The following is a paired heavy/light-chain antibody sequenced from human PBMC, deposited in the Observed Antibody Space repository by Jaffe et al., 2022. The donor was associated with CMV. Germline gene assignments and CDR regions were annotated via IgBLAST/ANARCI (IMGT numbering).Heavy chain of an antibody. J-gene: IGHJ4*02. Sequence: EVRLVESGGGLVHPGRSLRLSCTASGFRFGDYYVSWVRQAPGKGLEWIAFIRNIAYGGSAQYAPSVSDRFTLSRDDSNNVAHLQMDRLTAEDTAVYYCTSSSGWYVYDYWGQGTLVTVSS. D-gene: IGHD6-19*01. CDR1: GFRFGDYY. CDR3: TSSSGWYVYDY. V-gene: IGHV3-49*04. CDR2: IRNIAYGGSA.
Light chain of an antibody. J-gene: IGKJ1*01. V-gene: IGKV3-15*01. CDR3: HQYSEWPRT. CDR1: QNLRNK. CDR2: GAD. Sequence: EIVLTQSPGTMSVSAGERVTLSCRASQNLRNKLAWYQQRPGQAPRLLMYGADTRAPDIPGRFTGGGSGTDFSLTIDSLQSEDFAVYYCHQYSEWPRTFGQGTKVEVK.